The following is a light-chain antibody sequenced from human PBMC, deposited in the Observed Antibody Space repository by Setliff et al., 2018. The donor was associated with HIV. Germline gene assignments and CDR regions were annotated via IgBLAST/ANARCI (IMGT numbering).Light chain of an antibody. CDR3: AAWNDRPTGIYV. J-gene: IGLJ1*01. Sequence: VLTQPPSASGAPGQTVTISCSGSSSNIETHYVYWYQQFPGTAPKLLIYRNDQRPSGVPARFSGSKSGTSAALTISDLRAEDEAEYFCAAWNDRPTGIYVFGTGTKVTVL. CDR1: SSNIETHY. CDR2: RND. V-gene: IGLV1-47*01.